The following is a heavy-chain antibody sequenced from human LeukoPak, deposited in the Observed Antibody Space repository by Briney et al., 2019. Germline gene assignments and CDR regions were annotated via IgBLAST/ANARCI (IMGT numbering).Heavy chain of an antibody. J-gene: IGHJ3*02. CDR3: ARAVGPFDI. V-gene: IGHV3-33*01. Sequence: GGSLRLSCAASGFTFSTYGMHWVRQAPGKGLEWVAVIWFDGSIKYYADSVKGRFTISRDNPKNTLDLQMNSLRAEDTAVYYCARAVGPFDIWGQGTIVIVSS. CDR1: GFTFSTYG. CDR2: IWFDGSIK.